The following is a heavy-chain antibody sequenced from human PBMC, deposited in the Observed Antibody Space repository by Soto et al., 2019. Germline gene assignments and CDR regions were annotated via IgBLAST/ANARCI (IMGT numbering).Heavy chain of an antibody. CDR2: ISGSDGST. V-gene: IGHV3-23*01. Sequence: GGSLRLSCVASGFSFSSYAMSWVRQPPGKGLEWVSVISGSDGSTYYADSVKGRFTISKDNSKNTLYLQMNSLRAEDTAVYYCAKDRERDAWYEDYWGQGTLVTVSS. CDR3: AKDRERDAWYEDY. CDR1: GFSFSSYA. J-gene: IGHJ4*02. D-gene: IGHD6-13*01.